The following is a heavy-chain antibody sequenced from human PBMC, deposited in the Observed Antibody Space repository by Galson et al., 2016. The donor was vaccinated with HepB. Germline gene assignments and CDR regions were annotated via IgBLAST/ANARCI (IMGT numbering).Heavy chain of an antibody. CDR1: DDSMRNGAYS. D-gene: IGHD1-26*01. Sequence: TLSLTCGVSDDSMRNGAYSWSWIRQPPGKGLEYIGYIHRSGSSYSIPSLKSRVTISIDTSRNQFSLKLTSVTAADTAVYYCVRDLGNYFDLWGQGILVTVSS. J-gene: IGHJ4*02. CDR2: IHRSGSS. CDR3: VRDLGNYFDL. V-gene: IGHV4-30-2*01.